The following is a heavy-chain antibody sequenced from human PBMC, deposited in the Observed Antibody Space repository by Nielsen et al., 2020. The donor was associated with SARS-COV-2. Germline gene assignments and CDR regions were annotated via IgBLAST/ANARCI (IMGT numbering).Heavy chain of an antibody. CDR1: GFSFSGYA. Sequence: GESLKISCRASGFSFSGYAMSWVRQAPGKGLEWVSALSGRGGTHYADFVKGQFTTSTDTSRTTLYLQMTSLRAEDTAIYYCARSTPYGTTWYGALDSWGQGTLVSVSS. D-gene: IGHD6-13*01. CDR3: ARSTPYGTTWYGALDS. V-gene: IGHV3-23*01. CDR2: LSGRGGT. J-gene: IGHJ4*02.